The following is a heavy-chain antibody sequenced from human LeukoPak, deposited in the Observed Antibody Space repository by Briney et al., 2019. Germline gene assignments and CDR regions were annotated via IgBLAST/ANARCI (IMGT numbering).Heavy chain of an antibody. D-gene: IGHD4-23*01. CDR2: ISYDGSNK. CDR1: GFTFSSYA. Sequence: PGGSLRLSCAASGFTFSSYAMHWVRQAPGEGLEWVAVISYDGSNKYYADSVKGRFTISRDNSKNTLYLQMNSLRAEDTAVYYCARADYGGNLKSGFDYWGQGTLVTVSS. J-gene: IGHJ4*02. CDR3: ARADYGGNLKSGFDY. V-gene: IGHV3-30*01.